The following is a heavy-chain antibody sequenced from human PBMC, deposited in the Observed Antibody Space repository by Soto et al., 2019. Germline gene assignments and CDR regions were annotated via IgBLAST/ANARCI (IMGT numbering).Heavy chain of an antibody. V-gene: IGHV3-15*07. Sequence: PSGCPELSSAASGVTLSIAGVNWVLQDPGKGLEWVGRIKSKTDGGTTDFAAPVKGRFAISRDDSKDMVYLQMNSLKTEDTGIIYCTTDSYSPMIVAVLAYWGHGSLVPGSP. J-gene: IGHJ4*01. CDR1: GVTLSIAG. CDR2: IKSKTDGGTT. CDR3: TTDSYSPMIVAVLAY. D-gene: IGHD3-22*01.